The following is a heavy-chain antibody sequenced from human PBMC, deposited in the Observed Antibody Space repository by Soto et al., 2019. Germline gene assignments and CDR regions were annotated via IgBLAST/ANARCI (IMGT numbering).Heavy chain of an antibody. Sequence: QVQLQESGPGLVKPSQTLSLTCTVSGGSISSGGYYWSWIRQHPGKGLEWIGYIYYSGSTYYNPSLKRRVTISVDTSKNQFSLKLSSVTAADTAVYYCARGKSSTMVRGGPYNWFDPWGQGTLVTVSS. D-gene: IGHD3-10*01. J-gene: IGHJ5*02. CDR1: GGSISSGGYY. V-gene: IGHV4-31*03. CDR2: IYYSGST. CDR3: ARGKSSTMVRGGPYNWFDP.